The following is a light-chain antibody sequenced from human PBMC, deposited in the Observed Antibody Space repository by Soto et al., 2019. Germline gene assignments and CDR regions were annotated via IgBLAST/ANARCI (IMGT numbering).Light chain of an antibody. V-gene: IGKV3-11*01. J-gene: IGKJ2*01. CDR2: DAS. Sequence: EIVLTQSPATLSLSPGERATLSCRASQSVSSYLAWYQQKPGQAPRLLIYDASNWPTGIRARFSGSGSGTDFTLTISCLEPEDFAVYYCQQRSNWYTFGQGTKLEIK. CDR1: QSVSSY. CDR3: QQRSNWYT.